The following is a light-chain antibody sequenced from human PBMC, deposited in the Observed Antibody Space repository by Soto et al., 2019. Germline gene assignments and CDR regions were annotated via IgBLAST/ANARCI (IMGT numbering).Light chain of an antibody. CDR3: QQSYSTPPEYT. CDR1: QSISTY. Sequence: DIQMTQSPSSLSASVGDRVTITCRASQSISTYLNWYQQKPGKAPKLLIYAASSLQSGVPSRCRGSGFGTDFPLPISSLQPEDFATYYCQQSYSTPPEYTFGQGTKLEIK. J-gene: IGKJ2*01. V-gene: IGKV1-39*01. CDR2: AAS.